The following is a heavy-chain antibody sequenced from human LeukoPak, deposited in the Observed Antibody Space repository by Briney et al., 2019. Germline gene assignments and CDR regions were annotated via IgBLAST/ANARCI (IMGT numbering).Heavy chain of an antibody. CDR3: AKDHYWSIDY. D-gene: IGHD3-3*01. J-gene: IGHJ4*02. V-gene: IGHV3-9*01. Sequence: GGSLRLSCAASGFTFDDYAMHWVRQAPGKGLEWVSGISWNSGSIGYADSVKGRFTISRDNAKNSLYLQMNSLRAEDTGVYYCAKDHYWSIDYWGRGTLVTVSS. CDR1: GFTFDDYA. CDR2: ISWNSGSI.